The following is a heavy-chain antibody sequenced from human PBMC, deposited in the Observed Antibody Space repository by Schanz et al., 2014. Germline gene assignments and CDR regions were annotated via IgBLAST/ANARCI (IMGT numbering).Heavy chain of an antibody. D-gene: IGHD3-22*01. CDR2: ISPYNGNT. CDR3: ARDYYDSSGYYYCDY. V-gene: IGHV1-18*01. CDR1: GYTFTSYG. J-gene: IGHJ4*02. Sequence: QVQLVQSGAEVKKPGASVKVSCKASGYTFTSYGISWVRQAPGQGLEWMGWISPYNGNTNYAQKLQGRVTMTADTSTSTAYMDLRSLRSDDTAMYYCARDYYDSSGYYYCDYWGQGTLVTVSS.